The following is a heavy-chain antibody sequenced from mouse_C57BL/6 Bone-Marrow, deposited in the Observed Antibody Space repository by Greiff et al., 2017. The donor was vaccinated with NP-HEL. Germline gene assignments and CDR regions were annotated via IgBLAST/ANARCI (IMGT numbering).Heavy chain of an antibody. CDR2: IYPGSGST. CDR1: GYTFTSYW. V-gene: IGHV1-55*01. D-gene: IGHD3-2*02. Sequence: LQQPGAELVKPGASVKMSCKASGYTFTSYWITWVKQRPGQGLEWIGDIYPGSGSTNYNEKFKSKATLTVDTSSSTAYMQLSSLTSEDSAVYYCALDSSGYNAMDYWGQGTSVTVSS. J-gene: IGHJ4*01. CDR3: ALDSSGYNAMDY.